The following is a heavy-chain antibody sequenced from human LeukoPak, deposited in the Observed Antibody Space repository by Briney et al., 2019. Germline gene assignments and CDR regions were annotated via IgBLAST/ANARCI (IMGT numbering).Heavy chain of an antibody. V-gene: IGHV5-51*01. J-gene: IGHJ4*02. Sequence: GESLKISCKGSGYSFTSYWIGWVRQMPGKGLEWMGIIYPGDSDTRYSPSFQGQVTISADKSISTAYLQWSSLKASDTAMYYCARQVVVAATAGGFDYWGQGTLVTVSS. D-gene: IGHD2-15*01. CDR2: IYPGDSDT. CDR1: GYSFTSYW. CDR3: ARQVVVAATAGGFDY.